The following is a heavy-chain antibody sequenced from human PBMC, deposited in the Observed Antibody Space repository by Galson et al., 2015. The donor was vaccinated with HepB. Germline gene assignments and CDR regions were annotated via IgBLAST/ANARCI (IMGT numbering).Heavy chain of an antibody. CDR3: VRDGGNFPNWDFDL. CDR2: IWDDGSDK. J-gene: IGHJ2*01. Sequence: SCAASGYTFSNYGMHWVRQGPGKGLEWVANIWDDGSDKYYADFVKGRFTISRDSSKSTLYLQMTSLPAEDAAEYYCVRDGGNFPNWDFDLWGRGTLVSVSS. V-gene: IGHV3-33*01. D-gene: IGHD1-7*01. CDR1: GYTFSNYG.